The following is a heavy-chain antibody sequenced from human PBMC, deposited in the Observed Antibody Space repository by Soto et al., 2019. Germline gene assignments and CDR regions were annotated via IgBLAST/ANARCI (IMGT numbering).Heavy chain of an antibody. CDR1: GGSISSSSYY. Sequence: SETLSLTCTVSGGSISSSSYYWGWIRQPPGKGLEWIGSIYYSGSTYYNPSLKSRVTISVDTSKNQFSLKLSSVTAADTAVYYCARFPPSGQLGPLDYWGQGTLVTVSS. D-gene: IGHD6-13*01. J-gene: IGHJ4*02. CDR2: IYYSGST. CDR3: ARFPPSGQLGPLDY. V-gene: IGHV4-39*01.